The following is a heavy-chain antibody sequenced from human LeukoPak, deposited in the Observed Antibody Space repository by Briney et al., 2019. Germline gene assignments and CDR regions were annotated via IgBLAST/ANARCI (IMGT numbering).Heavy chain of an antibody. Sequence: SETLSLTCAVSGGSISSNNWWSWVRQPPGKGLEWIGEIYHHGATNYNPSLKSRVTLSVDKSKNQFSLELTSVTAADTAVYYCARGPSVAAHLDYWGQGTLVTVSS. CDR3: ARGPSVAAHLDY. J-gene: IGHJ4*02. CDR1: GGSISSNNW. D-gene: IGHD5-12*01. CDR2: IYHHGAT. V-gene: IGHV4-4*02.